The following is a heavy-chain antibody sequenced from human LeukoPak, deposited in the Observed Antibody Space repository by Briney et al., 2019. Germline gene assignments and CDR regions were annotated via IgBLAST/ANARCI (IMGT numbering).Heavy chain of an antibody. V-gene: IGHV4-61*01. CDR2: IYYSGST. J-gene: IGHJ6*02. D-gene: IGHD3-9*01. CDR1: GGSVSSGSYY. CDR3: ARDHDSLDV. Sequence: SETLSLTCTVSGGSVSSGSYYWSWIRQPPGKGLEWIGYIYYSGSTNYNPSLKSRVTISVDTSKNQFSLKLSSVTAADTAVYYCARDHDSLDVWGQGTTVTVSS.